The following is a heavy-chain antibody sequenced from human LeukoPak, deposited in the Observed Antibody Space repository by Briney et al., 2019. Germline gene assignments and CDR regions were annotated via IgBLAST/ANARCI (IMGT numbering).Heavy chain of an antibody. D-gene: IGHD1-26*01. V-gene: IGHV1-18*01. CDR3: ARTPGSYYPFDY. CDR2: ISAYNGNT. Sequence: ASVKVSCKASGYIFTSYGISWVRQAPGQGLEWMGWISAYNGNTNHAQKFQGRVTMTTDTSTSTAYMELTSLRPDDTAMYYCARTPGSYYPFDYWGQGTLVTVSS. CDR1: GYIFTSYG. J-gene: IGHJ4*02.